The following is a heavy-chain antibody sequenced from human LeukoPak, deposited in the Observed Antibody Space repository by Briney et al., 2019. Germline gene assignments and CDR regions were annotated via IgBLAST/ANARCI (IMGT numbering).Heavy chain of an antibody. D-gene: IGHD6-13*01. CDR2: INHSGST. V-gene: IGHV4-34*01. CDR1: GGSFSGYY. J-gene: IGHJ6*03. Sequence: SETLSLTCAVYGGSFSGYYWSWIRQPPGKGLEWIGEINHSGSTNYNPSLKSRVTISVDTSKNQFSLKLSSVTAADTAVYYCARRRRYSSSWYVPGYMDVWGKGTTVTVSS. CDR3: ARRRRYSSSWYVPGYMDV.